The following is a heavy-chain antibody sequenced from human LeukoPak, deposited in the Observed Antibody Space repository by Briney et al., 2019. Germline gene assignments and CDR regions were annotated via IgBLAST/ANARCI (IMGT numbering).Heavy chain of an antibody. D-gene: IGHD3-22*01. Sequence: SETLSLTCTVSGGSISSYYWSWIRQPPGKGLEWIGYIYYSGSTNYNPSLKSRVTMSVDTSKNQFSLKLSSVTAADTAVYYCAKSDYDSSGYHLPGYYYGMDVWGQGTTVTVSS. CDR3: AKSDYDSSGYHLPGYYYGMDV. CDR1: GGSISSYY. V-gene: IGHV4-59*12. J-gene: IGHJ6*02. CDR2: IYYSGST.